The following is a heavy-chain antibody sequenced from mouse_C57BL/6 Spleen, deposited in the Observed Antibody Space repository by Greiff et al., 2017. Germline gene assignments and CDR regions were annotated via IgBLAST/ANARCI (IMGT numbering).Heavy chain of an antibody. Sequence: QVQLQQPGAELVKPGASVKLSCKASGYTFTSYWMHWVKQRPGQGLEWIGMIHPNSGSTNYNEKFKSKATLTVDKSSSTAYMQLSSLTSEDSAVYYCARSLYYSNSDWYFDVWGTGTTLTVSS. V-gene: IGHV1-64*01. CDR3: ARSLYYSNSDWYFDV. J-gene: IGHJ1*03. CDR2: IHPNSGST. CDR1: GYTFTSYW. D-gene: IGHD2-5*01.